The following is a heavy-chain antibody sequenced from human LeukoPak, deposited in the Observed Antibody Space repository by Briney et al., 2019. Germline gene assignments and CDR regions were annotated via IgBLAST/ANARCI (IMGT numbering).Heavy chain of an antibody. J-gene: IGHJ4*02. Sequence: SETLSLTCSVSGVSMSRYYWGWIRQPPGKGLEWIGSIYYSGSTYYNPSLKSRVTISVDTSKNQFSLKLSSVTAADTAVYYCARFSRGSGSYFDYWGQGTLVTVSS. CDR2: IYYSGST. V-gene: IGHV4-39*07. CDR1: GVSMSRYY. D-gene: IGHD3-10*01. CDR3: ARFSRGSGSYFDY.